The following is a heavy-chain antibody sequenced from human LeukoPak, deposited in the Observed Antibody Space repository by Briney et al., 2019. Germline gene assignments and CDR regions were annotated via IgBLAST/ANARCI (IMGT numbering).Heavy chain of an antibody. CDR1: GYTFTSYA. J-gene: IGHJ6*01. CDR3: ARNLPQYSGPNYYYYYGMDV. Sequence: ASVKVSCKASGYTFTSYAMHWVGQAPGQRLEWMGWTNAGNGNTKYSQKFQGRVTITRDTSASTAYMELSSLRSEDTAVYYCARNLPQYSGPNYYYYYGMDVWGQGTTVTVSS. V-gene: IGHV1-3*01. D-gene: IGHD5-12*01. CDR2: TNAGNGNT.